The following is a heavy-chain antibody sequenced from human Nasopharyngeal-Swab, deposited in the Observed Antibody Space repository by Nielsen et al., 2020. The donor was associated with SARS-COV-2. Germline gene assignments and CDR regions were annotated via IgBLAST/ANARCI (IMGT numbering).Heavy chain of an antibody. CDR1: GFTFSSYW. V-gene: IGHV3-7*05. CDR2: IKQDGSEK. CDR3: ARLGGSSWFFDL. J-gene: IGHJ2*01. Sequence: GGSLRLSCAASGFTFSSYWMSWVLQAPGKGLEWVANIKQDGSEKYYVDSVKGRFTISRDNAKNSLYLQMNSLRAEDTAMYYCARLGGSSWFFDLWGRGTLVTVSS. D-gene: IGHD3-16*01.